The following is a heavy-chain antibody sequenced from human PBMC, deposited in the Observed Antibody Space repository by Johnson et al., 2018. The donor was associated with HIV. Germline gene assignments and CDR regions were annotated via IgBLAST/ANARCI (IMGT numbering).Heavy chain of an antibody. CDR3: ARDSRLGELPGSAFDI. J-gene: IGHJ3*02. CDR1: GFTVSSNE. D-gene: IGHD1-26*01. Sequence: VQLVESRGVLVQPGGSLRLSCAASGFTVSSNEMSWVRQAQGKGLEWVSCISGSSTYYADSREGRFTISRDNSKNTLHLQMNSLRAEDTAVYYCARDSRLGELPGSAFDIWDQGTMVTVSS. CDR2: ISGSST. V-gene: IGHV3-38-3*01.